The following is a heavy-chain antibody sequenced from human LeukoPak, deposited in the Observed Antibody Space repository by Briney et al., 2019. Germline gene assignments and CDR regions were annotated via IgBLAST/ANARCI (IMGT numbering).Heavy chain of an antibody. Sequence: GSLRLSCAASGFPFSNHAMSWVRQPPGKGLEWVAAISNGNTYYADSVRGRFAISRDDSKNMVYLQMNSLRDEDTALYYCVREAGYCASVCLKSNWFDPWGQGTLVTVSS. V-gene: IGHV3-23*01. CDR3: VREAGYCASVCLKSNWFDP. D-gene: IGHD2-15*01. CDR1: GFPFSNHA. J-gene: IGHJ5*02. CDR2: ISNGNT.